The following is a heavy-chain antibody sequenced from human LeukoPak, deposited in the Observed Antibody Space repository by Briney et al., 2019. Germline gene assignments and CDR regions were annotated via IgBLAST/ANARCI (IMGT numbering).Heavy chain of an antibody. J-gene: IGHJ4*02. V-gene: IGHV4-59*01. CDR1: GGSISSYY. Sequence: SETLSLTCTVSGGSISSYYWSWIRQPPGKGLDWIGYIYYSGSTNYNPSLKSRVTISVDTSKNQFSLKLSSVTAADTAVYYCASGVYCSSTSCSKYYFDYWGQGTLVTVSS. CDR2: IYYSGST. D-gene: IGHD2-2*01. CDR3: ASGVYCSSTSCSKYYFDY.